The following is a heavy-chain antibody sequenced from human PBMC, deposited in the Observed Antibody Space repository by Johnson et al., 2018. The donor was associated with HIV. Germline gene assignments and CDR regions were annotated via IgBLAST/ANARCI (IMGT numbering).Heavy chain of an antibody. CDR2: INWNGGST. Sequence: VQLVESGGGVVQPGGSLRLSCAASGFTFSTYGMSWVRQAPGKGLEWVSGINWNGGSTGYADSVKGRFTISRDNAKNSLYLQMNSLRAEDTAVYYCARQFRAVGAPDAFDIWGQGTMVTVSS. D-gene: IGHD4-23*01. J-gene: IGHJ3*02. CDR3: ARQFRAVGAPDAFDI. V-gene: IGHV3-20*04. CDR1: GFTFSTYG.